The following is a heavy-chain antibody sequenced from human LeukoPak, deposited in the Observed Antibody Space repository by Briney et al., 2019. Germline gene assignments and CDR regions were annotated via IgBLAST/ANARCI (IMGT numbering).Heavy chain of an antibody. CDR1: GGSISSSSYY. CDR2: IYYSGST. Sequence: PSETLSLTCTVSGGSISSSSYYWGWIRQPPGKGLEWIGSIYYSGSTYYNPSLKSRVTISVDTSKNQFSLELSSVTAADTAVYYCARDGYYDILTAFRDYYYYYMDVWGKGTTVTISS. V-gene: IGHV4-39*07. J-gene: IGHJ6*03. D-gene: IGHD3-9*01. CDR3: ARDGYYDILTAFRDYYYYYMDV.